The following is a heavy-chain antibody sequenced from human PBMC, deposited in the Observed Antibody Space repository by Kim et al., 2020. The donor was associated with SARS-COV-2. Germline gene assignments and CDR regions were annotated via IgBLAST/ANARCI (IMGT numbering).Heavy chain of an antibody. V-gene: IGHV3-48*03. Sequence: ADSVKGRFTISRDNAKNSLYLQMNSLRAEDTAVYYCASSPTYSGSYYPDYWGQGTLVTVSS. CDR3: ASSPTYSGSYYPDY. D-gene: IGHD1-26*01. J-gene: IGHJ4*02.